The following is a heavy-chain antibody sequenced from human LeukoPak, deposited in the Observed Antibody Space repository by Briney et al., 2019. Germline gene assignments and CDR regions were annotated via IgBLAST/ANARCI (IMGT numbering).Heavy chain of an antibody. V-gene: IGHV3-30*18. D-gene: IGHD2-21*01. J-gene: IGHJ3*02. CDR2: ISYDGSNK. Sequence: GGSLRLSCAASGFTFSSYGIHWVRQAPGKGLEWVAVISYDGSNKYYADSVKGRFTISRDNSKNTLYLQMNSLRAEDTAVYYCAKDRPQAYCGGDCFDAFDIWGQGTMVTVSS. CDR1: GFTFSSYG. CDR3: AKDRPQAYCGGDCFDAFDI.